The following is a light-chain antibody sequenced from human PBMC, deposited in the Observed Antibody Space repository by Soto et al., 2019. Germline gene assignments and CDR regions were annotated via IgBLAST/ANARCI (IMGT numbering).Light chain of an antibody. J-gene: IGKJ1*01. CDR3: QQRSNWPRSWT. CDR2: DAS. CDR1: QSVSSY. V-gene: IGKV3-11*01. Sequence: EIVLTQSPATLSLSPGERATLSCRASQSVSSYLAWYQQKPGQAPRLLIYDASNRATGIPARFSGSGSGTDFTLTISSLEPEDFAVYYCQQRSNWPRSWTFGQGIKVEIK.